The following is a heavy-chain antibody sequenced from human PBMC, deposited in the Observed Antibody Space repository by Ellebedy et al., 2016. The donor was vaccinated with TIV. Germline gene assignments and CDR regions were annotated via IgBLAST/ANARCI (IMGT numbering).Heavy chain of an antibody. CDR3: ARDGVIFGRYYYYYMDV. V-gene: IGHV1-18*01. CDR1: SYTFTSYG. J-gene: IGHJ6*03. CDR2: ISAYNGNT. D-gene: IGHD3/OR15-3a*01. Sequence: ASVKVSXKASSYTFTSYGISWVRQAPGQGLEWMGWISAYNGNTNYAQKLQGRVTMTTDTSTSTAYMELSSLRSEDTAVYYCARDGVIFGRYYYYYMDVWGKGTTVTVSS.